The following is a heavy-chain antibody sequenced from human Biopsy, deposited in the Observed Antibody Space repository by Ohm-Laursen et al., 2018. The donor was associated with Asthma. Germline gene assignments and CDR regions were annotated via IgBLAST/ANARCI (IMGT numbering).Heavy chain of an antibody. J-gene: IGHJ6*02. D-gene: IGHD6-19*01. V-gene: IGHV3-23*01. CDR2: ISGGGGGT. CDR3: AKDLSKAVGGSNDYYYGMDV. Sequence: SLRLSCVASGFTFSNYAMTWVRQAPGKGLEWVSAISGGGGGTKYADSVKGRFTISRDNSKNTLSLQMSSLRAEDTALYYCAKDLSKAVGGSNDYYYGMDVWGQGTTVTVAS. CDR1: GFTFSNYA.